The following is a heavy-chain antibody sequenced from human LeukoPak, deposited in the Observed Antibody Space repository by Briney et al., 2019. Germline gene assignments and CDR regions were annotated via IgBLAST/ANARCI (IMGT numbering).Heavy chain of an antibody. CDR1: GGSISSYY. J-gene: IGHJ4*02. V-gene: IGHV4-59*01. CDR3: ARGRYSGSEMK. Sequence: SETLSLTCTVSGGSISSYYWSWIRQPPGKGLEWIGYIYYSGSTNYNPSPKSRVIISVDTSKNQVSLNLRSVTAADTAVYYCARGRYSGSEMKWGQGALVTVSS. CDR2: IYYSGST. D-gene: IGHD3-10*01.